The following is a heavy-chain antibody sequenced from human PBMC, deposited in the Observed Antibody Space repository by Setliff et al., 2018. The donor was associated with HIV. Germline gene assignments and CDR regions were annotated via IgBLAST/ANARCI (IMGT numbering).Heavy chain of an antibody. D-gene: IGHD3-22*01. CDR1: GGSISSSSYY. CDR2: IYYSGST. V-gene: IGHV4-39*07. CDR3: ALGSSGYPFDH. Sequence: SETLSLTCPVSGGSISSSSYYWGWIRQPPGKGLEWIVSIYYSGSTYYNPSLKSRVTISVDTSKEQFSLKLSSVTAADTAMYYCALGSSGYPFDHWGQGTLVTVSS. J-gene: IGHJ4*02.